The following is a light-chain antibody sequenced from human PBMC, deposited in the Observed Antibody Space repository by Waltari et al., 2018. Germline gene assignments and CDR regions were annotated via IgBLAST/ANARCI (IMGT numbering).Light chain of an antibody. V-gene: IGLV3-19*01. Sequence: SSELTQDPAVSVALGQTVRITCQGDSLRSYDASWYQQKPGQAPILVIYGKDNRPSGIPDRFSGSTSGNTASLTITGSQSEDEADYYCHSRVVSNVRGAVGGGTKLTVL. CDR2: GKD. CDR3: HSRVVSNVRGA. J-gene: IGLJ2*01. CDR1: SLRSYD.